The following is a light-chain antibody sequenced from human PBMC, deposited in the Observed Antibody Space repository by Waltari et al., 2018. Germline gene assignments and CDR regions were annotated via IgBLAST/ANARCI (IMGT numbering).Light chain of an antibody. CDR2: DLN. CDR1: SSDIGYYNY. J-gene: IGLJ2*01. Sequence: QSALTQPASVSGSPGQSITIPCTATSSDIGYYNYIPWYQHHPGKAPKLIIYDLNNRPSGISNRFSGSKSGNTASLTISGLQAEDEADYYCSSYTRATTLPRVFGGGTKLTVL. CDR3: SSYTRATTLPRV. V-gene: IGLV2-14*01.